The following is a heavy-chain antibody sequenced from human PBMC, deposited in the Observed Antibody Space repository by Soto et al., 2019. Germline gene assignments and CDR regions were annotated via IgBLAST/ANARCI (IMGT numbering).Heavy chain of an antibody. CDR3: AKHPVSSRYYGDLTFDY. Sequence: AGGSLRLSCAASGFTFSTYAMRWVSQATGMGLECLPSLRYSGGSTYYTASLKGRFTISRDNSKNTLYLQTNTLRAEDTAVYYSAKHPVSSRYYGDLTFDYWRQGNLVTVSS. CDR2: LRYSGGST. J-gene: IGHJ4*01. D-gene: IGHD3-22*01. CDR1: GFTFSTYA. V-gene: IGHV3-23*01.